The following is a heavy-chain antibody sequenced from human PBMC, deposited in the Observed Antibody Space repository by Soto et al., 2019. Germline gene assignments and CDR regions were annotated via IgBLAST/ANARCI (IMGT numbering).Heavy chain of an antibody. J-gene: IGHJ6*02. CDR1: GFTFSSYW. V-gene: IGHV3-74*01. CDR3: ARDSEVYCSSTSCSLTYYYGMDV. CDR2: INSDGSST. Sequence: EVQLVESGGGLVQPGGSLRLSCAASGFTFSSYWMHWVRQAPGKGLVWVSRINSDGSSTSYADSVKGRFTISRDNAKNTLYLQMNSLRAEDTAVYYCARDSEVYCSSTSCSLTYYYGMDVCGQGTTVTVSS. D-gene: IGHD2-2*01.